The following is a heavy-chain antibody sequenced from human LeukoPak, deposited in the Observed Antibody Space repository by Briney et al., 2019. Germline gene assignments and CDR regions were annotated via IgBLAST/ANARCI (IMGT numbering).Heavy chain of an antibody. CDR3: ARHLSGVSGYTYGRGIDY. CDR1: GFTFSSYW. CDR2: IKKDGSEK. D-gene: IGHD5-18*01. Sequence: PGGSLRLPCAASGFTFSSYWMNWARQAPGKGLEWVANIKKDGSEKYYVDSVKGRFTISRDNAKKSLYLQVNSLRAEDTALYYCARHLSGVSGYTYGRGIDYWGQGTLVTVSS. J-gene: IGHJ4*02. V-gene: IGHV3-7*01.